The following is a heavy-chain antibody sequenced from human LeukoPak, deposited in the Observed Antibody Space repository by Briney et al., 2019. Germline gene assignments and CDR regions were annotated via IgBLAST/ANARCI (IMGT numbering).Heavy chain of an antibody. Sequence: PGESLRLSCAASEFTFSAFWMHWVRQAPGKGLVWVSRINSDGSDIRYADSVKGRFTISRDNAKKTLYLQMNSLRAEDTAVYYCARERRSSGWYDAFDMRGQGTMVTVSS. J-gene: IGHJ3*02. V-gene: IGHV3-74*01. CDR2: INSDGSDI. CDR3: ARERRSSGWYDAFDM. D-gene: IGHD6-19*01. CDR1: EFTFSAFW.